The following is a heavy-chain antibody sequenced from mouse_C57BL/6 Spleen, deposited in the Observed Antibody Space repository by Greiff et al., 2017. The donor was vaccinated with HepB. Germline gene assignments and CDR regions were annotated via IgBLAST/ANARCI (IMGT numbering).Heavy chain of an antibody. D-gene: IGHD2-3*01. V-gene: IGHV1-4*01. Sequence: VQLQESGAELARPGASVKMSCKASGYTFTSYTMHWVKQRPGQGLEWIGYINPSSGYTKYNQKFKDKATLTADKSSSTAYMQLSSLTSEDSAVYYCARVYDGYYGDAMDYWGQGTSVTVSS. CDR1: GYTFTSYT. CDR3: ARVYDGYYGDAMDY. J-gene: IGHJ4*01. CDR2: INPSSGYT.